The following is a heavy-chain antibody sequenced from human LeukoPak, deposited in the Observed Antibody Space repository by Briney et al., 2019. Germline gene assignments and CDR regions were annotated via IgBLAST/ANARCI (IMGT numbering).Heavy chain of an antibody. CDR3: ARHKRHTYYYDSSGLQT. Sequence: SETLSLTCAVYGGSFSGYYWSRIRQPPGKGLEWIGEINHSGSTNYNPSLKSRVTISVDTSKNQFSLKLGSVTAADTAVYYCARHKRHTYYYDSSGLQTWGQGTLVTVSS. J-gene: IGHJ5*02. CDR1: GGSFSGYY. D-gene: IGHD3-22*01. CDR2: INHSGST. V-gene: IGHV4-34*01.